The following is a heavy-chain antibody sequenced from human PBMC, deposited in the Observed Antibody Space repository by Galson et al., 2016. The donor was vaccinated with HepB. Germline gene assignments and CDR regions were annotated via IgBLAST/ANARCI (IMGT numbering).Heavy chain of an antibody. V-gene: IGHV3-48*02. CDR1: GFTLSSYS. CDR2: ISSSGTTT. D-gene: IGHD3-3*01. Sequence: SLRLSCAASGFTLSSYSMNWVRQAPGRGLEWVSYISSSGTTTFYRDSVKGRFTVSRDSAKNSLYLQMNSLRDEDTAVYDCARDQDFWSRYSRRTDAFDLWGQGTMVTVSS. J-gene: IGHJ3*01. CDR3: ARDQDFWSRYSRRTDAFDL.